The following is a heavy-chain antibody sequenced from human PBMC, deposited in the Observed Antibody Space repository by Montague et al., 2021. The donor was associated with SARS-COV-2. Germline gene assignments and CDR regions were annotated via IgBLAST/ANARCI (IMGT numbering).Heavy chain of an antibody. D-gene: IGHD6-13*01. J-gene: IGHJ4*02. Sequence: SLRLSCAASGFSFSSYHMNWVRQAPGKGLEWVSSISPSGDYIYSADSLKGRFIISRDDAKNSLYLQMSSLRAEDTAIYYCANRGIAAAGSYRYYFDYWGQGTLVTVSS. CDR2: ISPSGDYI. CDR3: ANRGIAAAGSYRYYFDY. V-gene: IGHV3-21*01. CDR1: GFSFSSYH.